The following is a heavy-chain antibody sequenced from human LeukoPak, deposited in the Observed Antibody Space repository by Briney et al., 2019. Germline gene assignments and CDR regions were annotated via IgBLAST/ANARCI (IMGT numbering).Heavy chain of an antibody. D-gene: IGHD1-26*01. V-gene: IGHV3-7*01. CDR1: GFTFSISW. Sequence: GGSLRLSCVASGFTFSISWVTWVRQAPGKGLEWVANIDKHGSGKYYVDSVKGRFAISRDYASNSVFLQMDSLRAEDTCVYYCARDAGWGYYDLWGQGTPVTVSS. CDR2: IDKHGSGK. J-gene: IGHJ4*02. CDR3: ARDAGWGYYDL.